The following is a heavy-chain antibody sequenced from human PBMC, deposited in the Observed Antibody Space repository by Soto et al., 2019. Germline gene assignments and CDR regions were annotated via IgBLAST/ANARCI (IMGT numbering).Heavy chain of an antibody. CDR2: AYYTRHT. Sequence: QVQLQESGQGLVKSSETLSLTCIVSSGSVSSGYHYWGWIRQPPGKGLDGIGYAYYTRHTNYNPPLKGRVTISVDTSHSQLSLRLTSVTAADTAIYYCARADSSYVGFDYWCQGTLVSVSS. D-gene: IGHD3-16*01. CDR3: ARADSSYVGFDY. V-gene: IGHV4-61*01. J-gene: IGHJ4*02. CDR1: SGSVSSGYHY.